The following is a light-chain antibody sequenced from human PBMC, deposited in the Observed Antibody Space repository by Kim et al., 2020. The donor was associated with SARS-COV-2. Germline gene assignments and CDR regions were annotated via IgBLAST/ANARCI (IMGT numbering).Light chain of an antibody. Sequence: EIVLTQSPATLSLSPGERATLSCRASQSVSSSLPGYQQNTGQVPRPLIYDASDRAPGIPARCSGGGSGTDFTLTISSLEAEDFVVYYFQRSSNWPRTCGQGTKLDIK. CDR1: QSVSSS. CDR2: DAS. CDR3: QRSSNWPRT. V-gene: IGKV3-11*01. J-gene: IGKJ1*01.